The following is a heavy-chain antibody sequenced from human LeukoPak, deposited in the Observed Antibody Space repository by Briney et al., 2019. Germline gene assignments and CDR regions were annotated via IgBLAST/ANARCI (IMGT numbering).Heavy chain of an antibody. CDR3: ARGGSWVQPMVNVDY. CDR1: GFTFDDYA. J-gene: IGHJ4*02. CDR2: ISWNSGSI. V-gene: IGHV3-9*01. D-gene: IGHD5-18*01. Sequence: GRSLRLSCAASGFTFDDYAMHWVRQAPGKGLEWVSGISWNSGSIGYADSVKGRFTISRDNAKNSLYLQMNSLRAEDTALYYCARGGSWVQPMVNVDYWGQGTLVTVSS.